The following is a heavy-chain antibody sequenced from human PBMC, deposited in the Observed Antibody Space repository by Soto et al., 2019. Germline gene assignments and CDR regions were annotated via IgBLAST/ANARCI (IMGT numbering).Heavy chain of an antibody. CDR3: TTAGVRFLEWLSPYHDY. CDR1: GFTFSNAW. CDR2: VKSKTDGGTT. Sequence: GGSLRLSCAASGFTFSNAWMNWVRQAPGKGLEWVGRVKSKTDGGTTDYAAPVKGRFTISRDDSKNTLYLQMNSLKTEDTAVYYCTTAGVRFLEWLSPYHDYWGQGTLVTVSS. J-gene: IGHJ4*02. V-gene: IGHV3-15*07. D-gene: IGHD3-3*01.